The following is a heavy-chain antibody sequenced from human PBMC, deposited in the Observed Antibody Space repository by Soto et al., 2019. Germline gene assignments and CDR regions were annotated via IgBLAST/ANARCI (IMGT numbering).Heavy chain of an antibody. Sequence: GGSLRLSCAASGFTFSSYAMSWVRQAPGKGLEWVSAISGSGGSTYYAGSVKGRFTISRDNSKNTLYLQMNSLRAEDTAVYYCAKDHPYFDWSSSLYYYYGMDVWGQGTTVTVSS. D-gene: IGHD3-9*01. CDR3: AKDHPYFDWSSSLYYYYGMDV. V-gene: IGHV3-23*01. CDR2: ISGSGGST. CDR1: GFTFSSYA. J-gene: IGHJ6*02.